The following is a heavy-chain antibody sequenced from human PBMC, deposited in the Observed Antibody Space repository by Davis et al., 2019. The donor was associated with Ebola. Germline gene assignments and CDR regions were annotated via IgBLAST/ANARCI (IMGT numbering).Heavy chain of an antibody. Sequence: SETLSLTCTVSGASINSGDFYWSWIRQHPGKGLAWIGHISYSGDTYYNPSLKSRLTISVGTSKSHFSLKLGSVTAADTALYYCARITIFGVAGNAFDIWGQGTKVTVSS. J-gene: IGHJ3*02. CDR1: GASINSGDFY. D-gene: IGHD3-3*01. CDR3: ARITIFGVAGNAFDI. CDR2: ISYSGDT. V-gene: IGHV4-31*03.